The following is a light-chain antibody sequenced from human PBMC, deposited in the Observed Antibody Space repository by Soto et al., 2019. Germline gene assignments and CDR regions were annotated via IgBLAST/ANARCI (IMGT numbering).Light chain of an antibody. J-gene: IGLJ1*01. CDR3: SSYAGTPYV. CDR2: DVS. Sequence: QSALTQPPSASGSPGQSVTISCTGTSSDIGAYKYVSWYQQHPGKAPKLVIYDVSKRPSGVPDRFSGFKSGTTASLTVSGLQAEDEADYYCSSYAGTPYVFGTGTKVTVL. CDR1: SSDIGAYKY. V-gene: IGLV2-8*01.